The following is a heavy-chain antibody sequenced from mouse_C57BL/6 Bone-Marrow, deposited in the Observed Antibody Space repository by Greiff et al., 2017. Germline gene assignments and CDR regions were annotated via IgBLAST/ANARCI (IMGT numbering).Heavy chain of an antibody. J-gene: IGHJ4*01. CDR2: IRSKSNNYAT. CDR1: GFSFNTYA. V-gene: IGHV10-1*01. Sequence: EVKVVESGGGLVQPKGSLKLSCAASGFSFNTYAMNWVRQAPGKGLEWVARIRSKSNNYATYYADSVKDRFTISRDDSESMLYLQMNNLKTEDTAMYYCVRGTGTNAMDYWGQGTSVTVSS. CDR3: VRGTGTNAMDY. D-gene: IGHD4-1*01.